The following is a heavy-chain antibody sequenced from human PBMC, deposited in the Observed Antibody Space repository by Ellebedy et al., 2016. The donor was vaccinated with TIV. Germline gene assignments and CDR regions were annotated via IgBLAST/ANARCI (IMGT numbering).Heavy chain of an antibody. CDR2: IYQDGSFQ. J-gene: IGHJ5*02. CDR3: ARRGSYGDYAVQVNSWFDT. CDR1: GFSFRSYW. Sequence: PGGSLRLSYAASGFSFRSYWMSWVRQAPGKGLEWVANIYQDGSFQYYLDSVKGRFTISRDNANKSLFLQMNSLRVEDTAVYYCARRGSYGDYAVQVNSWFDTWGQGTLVSVSS. V-gene: IGHV3-7*01. D-gene: IGHD4-17*01.